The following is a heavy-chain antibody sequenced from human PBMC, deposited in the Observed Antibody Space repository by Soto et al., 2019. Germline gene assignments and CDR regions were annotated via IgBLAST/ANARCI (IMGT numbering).Heavy chain of an antibody. CDR1: GFTFSSYA. CDR3: ARDEETIPGVIYYGMDV. Sequence: GGSLRLSCAASGFTFSSYAMHWVRQAPGKGLEWVAVISYDGSNKYYADSVKGRFTISRDNSKNTLYLQMNSLRAEDTAVYYCARDEETIPGVIYYGMDVWGQGTTVTVSS. D-gene: IGHD2-21*01. V-gene: IGHV3-30-3*01. CDR2: ISYDGSNK. J-gene: IGHJ6*02.